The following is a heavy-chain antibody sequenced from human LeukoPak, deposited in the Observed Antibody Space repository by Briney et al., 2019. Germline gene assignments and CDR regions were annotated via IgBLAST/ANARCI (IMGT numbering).Heavy chain of an antibody. J-gene: IGHJ6*03. D-gene: IGHD3-10*01. CDR3: ARAEGFGELYYMDV. CDR2: INPSGGST. CDR1: GYTFTSYY. V-gene: IGHV1-46*03. Sequence: ASVKVSCKASGYTFTSYYMHWVRQAPGQGLEWMGIINPSGGSTSYAQKFQGRVSMTSDTSTSTVYMELSSLRSEDTGVYYCARAEGFGELYYMDVWGKGTTVTVSS.